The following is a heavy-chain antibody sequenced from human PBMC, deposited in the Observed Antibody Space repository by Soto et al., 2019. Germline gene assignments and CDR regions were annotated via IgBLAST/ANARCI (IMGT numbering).Heavy chain of an antibody. CDR2: IWYDGSNK. D-gene: IGHD6-13*01. J-gene: IGHJ4*02. Sequence: QVQLVESGGGVVQPGRSLRLSCAASGFTFSSYGMHWVRQAPGKGLEWVAVIWYDGSNKYYADSVKGRFTISRDNSKNMLYLQMNSLRAEDTAVYYCARDAGHGSSWYRWGQGTLVTVSS. CDR1: GFTFSSYG. CDR3: ARDAGHGSSWYR. V-gene: IGHV3-33*01.